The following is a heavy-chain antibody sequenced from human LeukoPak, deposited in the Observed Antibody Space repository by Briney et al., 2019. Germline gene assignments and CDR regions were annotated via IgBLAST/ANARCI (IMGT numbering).Heavy chain of an antibody. Sequence: SETLSLTCTVSGGSINSADYYWSWIRQHPGKGLEWIGYIYYSGSRYYNPSLKSRVSISIDTSKNQFSLNLSSVTAADTAVYYCARDLGGDGFNLRNWFDPWGEGTLVTVSS. CDR3: ARDLGGDGFNLRNWFDP. J-gene: IGHJ5*02. CDR1: GGSINSADYY. V-gene: IGHV4-31*03. D-gene: IGHD5-24*01. CDR2: IYYSGSR.